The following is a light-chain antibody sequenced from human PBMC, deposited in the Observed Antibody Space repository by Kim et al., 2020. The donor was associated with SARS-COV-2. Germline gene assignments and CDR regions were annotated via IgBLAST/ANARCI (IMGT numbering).Light chain of an antibody. CDR3: SSYTTSRTRV. J-gene: IGLJ2*01. CDR1: SSGVGGYNY. V-gene: IGLV2-14*03. Sequence: PSITIACTGTSSGVGGYNYVSWYQQHPGKAPILMINDVSNRPTGVSNRFSGSKSGNTASLTISGLQAEDEADYYCSSYTTSRTRVFGGGTQLTVL. CDR2: DVS.